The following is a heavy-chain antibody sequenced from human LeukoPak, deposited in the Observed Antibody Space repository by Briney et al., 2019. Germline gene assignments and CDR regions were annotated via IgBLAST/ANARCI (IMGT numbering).Heavy chain of an antibody. CDR1: GFTFSSYA. Sequence: PGGSLRLSCAASGFTFSSYAMSWVRQAPGKGLEWVSAISGSGCSTYYADSVKGRFTISRDNSKNTLYLQMNSLRAEDTAVYYCAKDIRPPGYCSGGSCYSSSYWGQGTLVTVSS. CDR2: ISGSGCST. J-gene: IGHJ4*02. V-gene: IGHV3-23*01. D-gene: IGHD2-15*01. CDR3: AKDIRPPGYCSGGSCYSSSY.